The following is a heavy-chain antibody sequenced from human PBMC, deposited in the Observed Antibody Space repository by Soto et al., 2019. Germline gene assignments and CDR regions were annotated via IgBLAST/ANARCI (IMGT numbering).Heavy chain of an antibody. V-gene: IGHV3-66*01. Sequence: EVQLVESGGGLVQPGGSLRLSCAASGFIVSSNYMSWVRQAPGKGLEWVSVIYSGGSTYYADSVKGRFTISRDNSKNTLYLQMNSLRAEDTAVYYCARDAFGDSAFDPWGQGTLVTVSS. CDR3: ARDAFGDSAFDP. CDR1: GFIVSSNY. CDR2: IYSGGST. J-gene: IGHJ5*02. D-gene: IGHD4-17*01.